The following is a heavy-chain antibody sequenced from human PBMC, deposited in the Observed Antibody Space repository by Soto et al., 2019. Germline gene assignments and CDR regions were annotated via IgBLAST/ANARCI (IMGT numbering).Heavy chain of an antibody. V-gene: IGHV4-31*02. CDR3: ALAAGTIGWFDP. CDR1: GGSISSGGYY. J-gene: IGHJ5*02. Sequence: SETLSLTCTVSGGSISSGGYYWSWIRQHPGKGLEWIGYIYYSGSTYYNPSLKSRVTISVDTSKNQFSLKLSSVTAADTAVYYCALAAGTIGWFDPWGQGTLVTVSS. CDR2: IYYSGST. D-gene: IGHD6-13*01.